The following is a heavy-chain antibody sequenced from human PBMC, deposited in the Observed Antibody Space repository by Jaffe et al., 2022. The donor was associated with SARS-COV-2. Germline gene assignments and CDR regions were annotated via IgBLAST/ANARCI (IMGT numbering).Heavy chain of an antibody. CDR3: AVLDFWSGYLDY. D-gene: IGHD3-3*01. V-gene: IGHV4-59*08. CDR2: IYYSGST. J-gene: IGHJ4*02. Sequence: QVQLQESGPGLVKPSETLSLTCTVSGGSISSYYWSWIRQPPGKGLEWIGYIYYSGSTNYNPSLKSRVTISVDTSKNQFSLKLSSVTAADTAVYYCAVLDFWSGYLDYWGQGTLVTVSS. CDR1: GGSISSYY.